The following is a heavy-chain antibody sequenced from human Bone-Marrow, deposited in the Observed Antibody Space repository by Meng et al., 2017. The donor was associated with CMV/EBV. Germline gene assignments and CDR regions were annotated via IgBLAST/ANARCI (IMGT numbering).Heavy chain of an antibody. CDR3: ARGLGLEPARNWFDP. CDR1: GGTFSSYA. CDR2: IIPIFGTA. Sequence: SVKVSCKASGGTFSSYAISWVRQAPGKGLEWMGGIIPIFGTANYAQKFQGRVTITTDESTSTAYMELSSLRSEDTAVYYCARGLGLEPARNWFDPWGQGTLVTVSS. J-gene: IGHJ5*02. V-gene: IGHV1-69*05. D-gene: IGHD1-1*01.